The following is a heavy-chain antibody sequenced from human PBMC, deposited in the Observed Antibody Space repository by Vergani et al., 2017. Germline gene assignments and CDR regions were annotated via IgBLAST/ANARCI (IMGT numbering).Heavy chain of an antibody. CDR2: ISFDGSNK. Sequence: QVQLVESGGGVVQPGRSLRLSCAASGFTFSNFGLHWVRQAPGKGLEWVAVISFDGSNKYYTDSVKGRFTISRDNSKNTLFLQMNSLRAEDTAVYYCAKDRGWNYLGTYRDVWGKGTTVTVSS. CDR3: AKDRGWNYLGTYRDV. CDR1: GFTFSNFG. D-gene: IGHD1-7*01. J-gene: IGHJ6*03. V-gene: IGHV3-30*18.